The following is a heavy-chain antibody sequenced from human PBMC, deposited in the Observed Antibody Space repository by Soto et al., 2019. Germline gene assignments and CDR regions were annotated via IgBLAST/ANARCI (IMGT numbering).Heavy chain of an antibody. J-gene: IGHJ4*02. Sequence: SETMSLTCSVSGDSINSDKYYWGWIRQPPGKGLEWIGSIYFRGNTYYNPSLQTRVTISLDKSKSQFSLKLNSVTAADSAVYFCARLEGLATISYYFDFWGQGALVTVSS. CDR1: GDSINSDKYY. V-gene: IGHV4-39*01. CDR2: IYFRGNT. D-gene: IGHD3-9*01. CDR3: ARLEGLATISYYFDF.